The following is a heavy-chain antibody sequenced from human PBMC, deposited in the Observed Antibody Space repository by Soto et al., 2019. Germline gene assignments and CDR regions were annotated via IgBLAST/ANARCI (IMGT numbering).Heavy chain of an antibody. CDR3: AKGRGPDYYYGMDV. CDR2: ISGSGGST. D-gene: IGHD3-10*01. Sequence: PGGSLRLSCAASGFTFSSYAMSWVRQAPGKGLEWVSAISGSGGSTYYADSVKGRFTISRNNSKNTLYLQMNGLRAGDKAVYYCAKGRGPDYYYGMDVWGQGTTVTVSS. V-gene: IGHV3-23*01. J-gene: IGHJ6*02. CDR1: GFTFSSYA.